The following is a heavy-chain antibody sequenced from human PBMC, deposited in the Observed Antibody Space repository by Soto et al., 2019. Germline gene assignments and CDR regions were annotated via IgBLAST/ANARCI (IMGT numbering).Heavy chain of an antibody. Sequence: QVQLVQSGAEVKKPGASVKVSCKASGYTFTSYGISWVRQAPGQGLEWMGWISAYNGNTNYAQKLQGRVTRTTDTSTSTAYMELRSLRSDDTGVYYCARDLRYDFWSGYYPIDYWGQGTLVTVSS. CDR3: ARDLRYDFWSGYYPIDY. CDR1: GYTFTSYG. CDR2: ISAYNGNT. D-gene: IGHD3-3*01. J-gene: IGHJ4*02. V-gene: IGHV1-18*01.